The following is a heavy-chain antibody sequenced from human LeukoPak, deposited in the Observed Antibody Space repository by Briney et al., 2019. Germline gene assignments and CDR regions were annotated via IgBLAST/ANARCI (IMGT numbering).Heavy chain of an antibody. Sequence: PGGSLRLSCAASGFTFSSYSMNWVRQAPGKGLEWVSSISSSSGYIYYADSVKGRFTISRDNAKNSLYLQMTSLRAEDTAVYYCARSSITKIVVVTWGQGTLVTVSS. J-gene: IGHJ5*02. CDR3: ARSSITKIVVVT. CDR1: GFTFSSYS. V-gene: IGHV3-21*01. CDR2: ISSSSGYI. D-gene: IGHD3-22*01.